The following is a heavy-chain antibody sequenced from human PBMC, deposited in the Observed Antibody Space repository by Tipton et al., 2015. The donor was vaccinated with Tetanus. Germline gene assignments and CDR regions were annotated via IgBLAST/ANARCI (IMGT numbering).Heavy chain of an antibody. V-gene: IGHV3-30*19. CDR3: AREFTPVVTTRSFDH. CDR2: ISYDGSHE. J-gene: IGHJ4*02. Sequence: SLRLSCAASGFSFSTYNFHWIRQAPGKGLEWLTVISYDGSHEIHADSVKGRFIISRDNSKNTLYLQMNNLRSEDTAHYFCAREFTPVVTTRSFDHWGQGALVTVSS. CDR1: GFSFSTYN. D-gene: IGHD4-17*01.